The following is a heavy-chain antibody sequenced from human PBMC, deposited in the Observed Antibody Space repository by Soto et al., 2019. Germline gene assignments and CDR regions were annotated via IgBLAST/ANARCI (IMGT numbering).Heavy chain of an antibody. CDR3: ARGRYGDY. CDR1: GYAFTTYG. D-gene: IGHD1-1*01. CDR2: ISAHNGNT. V-gene: IGHV1-18*01. J-gene: IGHJ4*02. Sequence: QVHLVQSGAEVKKPGASVKVSCQASGYAFTTYGITWVRQAPGQGLEWMGWISAHNGNTNYAQKLQGRVTVTRDTSTSTAYMELRRLRSDDTAVYYCARGRYGDYWGQGDVVTLSS.